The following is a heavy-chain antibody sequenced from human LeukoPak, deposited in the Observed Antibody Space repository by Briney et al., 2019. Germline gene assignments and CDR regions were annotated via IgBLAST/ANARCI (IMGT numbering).Heavy chain of an antibody. CDR1: GGSISGYY. CDR2: IYYSGST. D-gene: IGHD3-22*01. J-gene: IGHJ4*02. Sequence: SETLSLTCTVSGGSISGYYWSWIRQPPGKGLEWIGYIYYSGSTNYNPSLKSRVTISVDTSKNQFSLKLSSVTAADTAVYYCARYYYDSSGYYFDYWGQGTLVTVSS. CDR3: ARYYYDSSGYYFDY. V-gene: IGHV4-59*08.